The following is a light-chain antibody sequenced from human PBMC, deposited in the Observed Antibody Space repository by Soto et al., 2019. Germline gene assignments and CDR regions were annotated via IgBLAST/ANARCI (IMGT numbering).Light chain of an antibody. J-gene: IGLJ1*01. CDR2: DAT. V-gene: IGLV2-14*01. Sequence: QSALTQPASVSASPGQSITISCIGSYSDVGGYKHVAWYQQYPGKAPKLIIYDATSRSSGISSRFSGSKSGNTASLTISGLQADDEADYYCSSYTSSTTLYVFGTGTKVTVL. CDR1: YSDVGGYKH. CDR3: SSYTSSTTLYV.